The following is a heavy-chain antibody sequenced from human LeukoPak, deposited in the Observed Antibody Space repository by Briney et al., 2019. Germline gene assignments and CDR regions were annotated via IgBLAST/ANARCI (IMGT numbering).Heavy chain of an antibody. D-gene: IGHD2-2*01. CDR1: GFTFSNYW. CDR2: IKQDGSEK. J-gene: IGHJ4*02. Sequence: GESLRLSCAASGFTFSNYWMSWVRQAPGKGLEWVAIIKQDGSEKHYVDSVRGRFTISRDNAKNSLYLQMNSLRAEDTAVYYCARARGYCSDTTCYDPSVDYWGQGTLVTVSS. V-gene: IGHV3-7*01. CDR3: ARARGYCSDTTCYDPSVDY.